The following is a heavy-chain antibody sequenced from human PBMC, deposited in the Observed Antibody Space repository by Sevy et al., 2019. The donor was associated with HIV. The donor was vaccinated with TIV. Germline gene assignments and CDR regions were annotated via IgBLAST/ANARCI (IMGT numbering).Heavy chain of an antibody. J-gene: IGHJ4*02. Sequence: GGSLRLSCVASGFSFSLYAMSWVRQAPGKGLEWVSAISGGGGSTYYAASVKGRFTISRDTSKNTLSLQMTSLRAEDTAVYYCAKEGTWYGRDYFDYWGQGTLVTVSS. V-gene: IGHV3-23*01. CDR1: GFSFSLYA. D-gene: IGHD6-13*01. CDR2: ISGGGGST. CDR3: AKEGTWYGRDYFDY.